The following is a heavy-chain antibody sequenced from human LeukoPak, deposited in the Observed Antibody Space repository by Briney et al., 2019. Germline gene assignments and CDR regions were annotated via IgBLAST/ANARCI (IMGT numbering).Heavy chain of an antibody. CDR2: INSSGGST. V-gene: IGHV1-46*01. Sequence: APVKVSCKTSGYTFTSYYIHWVRQAPGQGLEWMGLINSSGGSTAYSQRFQGRVTMTRDTSTSTVYMELSSLRSEDTAVYYCARGQQWVDYWGQGTLVTVSS. J-gene: IGHJ4*02. D-gene: IGHD6-19*01. CDR3: ARGQQWVDY. CDR1: GYTFTSYY.